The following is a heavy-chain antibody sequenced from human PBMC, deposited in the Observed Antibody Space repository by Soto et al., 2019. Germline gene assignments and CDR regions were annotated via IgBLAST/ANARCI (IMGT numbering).Heavy chain of an antibody. Sequence: GGSLRLSCAASGFTFSSYAMHWVRQAPGKGLEWVAVISYDGSNKYYADSVKGRFTITRDNSKNTLYLQMNSLRAEDTAVYYCARGQTYYYDSSGYYLAYWGQGTLVTVS. V-gene: IGHV3-30-3*01. CDR1: GFTFSSYA. D-gene: IGHD3-22*01. CDR2: ISYDGSNK. CDR3: ARGQTYYYDSSGYYLAY. J-gene: IGHJ4*02.